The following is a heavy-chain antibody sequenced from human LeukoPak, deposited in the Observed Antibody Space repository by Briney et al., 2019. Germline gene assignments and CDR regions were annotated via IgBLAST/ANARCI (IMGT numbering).Heavy chain of an antibody. J-gene: IGHJ4*02. CDR3: ARISMAGMDY. V-gene: IGHV1-3*01. CDR1: GYTFTRYA. Sequence: ASVKVSCKASGYTFTRYAMHWVRQAPGQRLEWMGWINAGNGNTKYSQKFQGSVTITRDTSASTAYMELSSLTSEDTAVYYCARISMAGMDYWGQGTLVTVSS. CDR2: INAGNGNT. D-gene: IGHD6-19*01.